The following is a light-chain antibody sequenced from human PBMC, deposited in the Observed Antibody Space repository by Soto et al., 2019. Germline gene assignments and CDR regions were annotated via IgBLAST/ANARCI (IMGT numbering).Light chain of an antibody. V-gene: IGKV3-15*01. CDR2: GAS. J-gene: IGKJ2*01. CDR1: ESLSTD. CDR3: QSYNDWPFT. Sequence: EIVMTQSPATLSVSPGERGTLSCRASESLSTDLAWYQQKPGQAPRLLIYGASTKATGIPARFSGSGSATDFTLTISSLQSEDFAVYYCQSYNDWPFTFGQGTKLEI.